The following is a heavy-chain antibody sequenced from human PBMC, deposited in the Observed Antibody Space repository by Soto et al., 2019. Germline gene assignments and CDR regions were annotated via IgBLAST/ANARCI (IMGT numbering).Heavy chain of an antibody. CDR1: GISTSSYW. CDR2: IKKDGSEK. CDR3: VTGYHSHH. Sequence: EEQLVESGGALVRPGESLRLSCAASGISTSSYWMGWVRQAPGRGLEWVASIKKDGSEKYYMDSLKGRFTISRDNALNSLYLQMNSLRAEDTAVYFCVTGYHSHHRGQRPLVTVSS. D-gene: IGHD5-18*01. J-gene: IGHJ4*02. V-gene: IGHV3-7*03.